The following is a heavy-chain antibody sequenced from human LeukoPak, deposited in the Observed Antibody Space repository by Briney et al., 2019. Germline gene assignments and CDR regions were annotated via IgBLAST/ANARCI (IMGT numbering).Heavy chain of an antibody. Sequence: SETLSLTCTVSGGSISSYYWSWIRQPPRKGLEWVGYIYYSGSTNYNPSLKSRVTISVDTSKNKFSLKLSSVTAADTAVYYSARVSSHYDSSGYDNWGHGNLVTVSS. D-gene: IGHD3-22*01. CDR1: GGSISSYY. J-gene: IGHJ4*01. CDR2: IYYSGST. V-gene: IGHV4-59*01. CDR3: ARVSSHYDSSGYDN.